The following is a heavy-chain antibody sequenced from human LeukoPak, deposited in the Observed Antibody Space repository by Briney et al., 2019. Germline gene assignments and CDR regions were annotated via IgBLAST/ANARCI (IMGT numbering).Heavy chain of an antibody. CDR1: GYTFTSYY. CDR2: LNPDSGGT. J-gene: IGHJ5*02. Sequence: GASVKVSCRASGYTFTSYYMHWVRQAPGQGLEWMGWLNPDSGGTQYAQKFQGRVTMTRDTSIRTAYMELSSLRSEDTAVYYCARDVRHRYCSSSSCYWGWLDPWGQGTLVTVSS. D-gene: IGHD2-2*01. CDR3: ARDVRHRYCSSSSCYWGWLDP. V-gene: IGHV1-2*02.